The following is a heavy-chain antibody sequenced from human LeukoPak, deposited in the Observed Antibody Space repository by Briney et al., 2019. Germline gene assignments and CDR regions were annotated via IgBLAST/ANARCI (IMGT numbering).Heavy chain of an antibody. V-gene: IGHV3-23*01. D-gene: IGHD1/OR15-1a*01. CDR3: SISPASTGTTDAEDV. CDR1: GFTFSACA. J-gene: IGHJ6*04. Sequence: PGGSLRLSCVASGFTFSACAMTWVRQAPGKGLEWVSGISGSGGGTYYADSVKGRFNISRDNSRNTVSLQMNSLRAEDTAVYYCSISPASTGTTDAEDVWGKGTTVTVSS. CDR2: ISGSGGGT.